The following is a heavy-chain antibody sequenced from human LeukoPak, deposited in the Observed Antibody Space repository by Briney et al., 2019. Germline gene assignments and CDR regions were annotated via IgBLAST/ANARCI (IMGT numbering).Heavy chain of an antibody. D-gene: IGHD1-26*01. CDR3: ARDSMYSGSPHGDAFAI. J-gene: IGHJ3*02. CDR1: GFTFSDYY. V-gene: IGHV3-11*04. CDR2: ISSSGSTI. Sequence: GSLRLSCAASGFTFSDYYMSWIRQAPGKGLEWVSYISSSGSTIYYADSVRGRFTISRDNAKNSLYLQMNSLRVEDTAVYYCARDSMYSGSPHGDAFAIWGPGTMVTVSP.